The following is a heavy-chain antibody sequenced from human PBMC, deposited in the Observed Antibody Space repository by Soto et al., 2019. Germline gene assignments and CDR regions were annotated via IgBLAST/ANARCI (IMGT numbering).Heavy chain of an antibody. V-gene: IGHV3-30*03. Sequence: QVQLVESGGGVVQPGRSLRLSCTASGFTFSTFAMHWVRQAPGKGLEWVALISNDGITKYYAESVKGRFTISRDNSKNTLYLEMDSLRTDDTAVYYAYSSGWWGQGTRVTVSS. CDR3: YSSGW. CDR1: GFTFSTFA. D-gene: IGHD6-19*01. CDR2: ISNDGITK. J-gene: IGHJ4*02.